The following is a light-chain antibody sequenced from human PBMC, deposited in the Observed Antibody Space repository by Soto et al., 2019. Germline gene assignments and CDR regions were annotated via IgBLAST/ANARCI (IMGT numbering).Light chain of an antibody. CDR2: DVS. J-gene: IGKJ4*01. V-gene: IGKV3-11*01. CDR3: HQRSSWPLT. CDR1: QSISSF. Sequence: EIVLTQSPATLSLSPGERATLSCRASQSISSFLAWYQHKPGRAPRLLIYDVSKRATGIPARFSASGSGTDFTLTICSLEPEDFAVYYCHQRSSWPLTFGGGTTVEIK.